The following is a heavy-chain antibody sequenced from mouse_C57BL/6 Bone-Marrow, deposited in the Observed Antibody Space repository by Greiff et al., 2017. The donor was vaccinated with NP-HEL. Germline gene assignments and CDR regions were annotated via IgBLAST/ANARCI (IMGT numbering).Heavy chain of an antibody. CDR1: GYSITSGYY. CDR3: AADPWYYFDY. V-gene: IGHV3-6*01. J-gene: IGHJ2*01. Sequence: VQLQQSGPGLVKPSQSLSLTCSVTGYSITSGYYWNWIRQFPGNKLEWMGYISYDGSNNYNPSLKNRISITRDTSKNQYFLKLNYLTTEDTATFYYAADPWYYFDYWGQGTTLTVSS. CDR2: ISYDGSN.